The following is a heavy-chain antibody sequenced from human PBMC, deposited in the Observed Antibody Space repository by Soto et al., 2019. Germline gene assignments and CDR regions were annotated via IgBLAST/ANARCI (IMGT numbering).Heavy chain of an antibody. CDR3: AKWFDSGGYATPL. CDR1: GFSINNAYY. V-gene: IGHV4-38-2*01. J-gene: IGHJ4*02. CDR2: VYHGVTA. Sequence: NPSETLSLTCAVSGFSINNAYYWGWIRQPPGKGLDWIGTVYHGVTAFYNPSLKSRASISVDSSKNQFSLNLTSVAAADTAVYYCAKWFDSGGYATPLWGQGTLVTVSS. D-gene: IGHD3-22*01.